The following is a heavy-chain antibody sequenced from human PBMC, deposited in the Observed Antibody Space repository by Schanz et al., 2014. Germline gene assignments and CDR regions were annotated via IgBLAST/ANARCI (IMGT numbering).Heavy chain of an antibody. D-gene: IGHD4-17*01. CDR1: GYSFTPFP. J-gene: IGHJ4*02. V-gene: IGHV1-3*01. CDR2: INAGTGNT. CDR3: ARGYGDSPTDF. Sequence: QVQLVQSWAEVKGPGASVKVSCKASGYSFTPFPIHWVRQAPGQRLEWMGWINAGTGNTEYSQKFQGRVTITADRSTSTAYMELSSLRSEDTAVYYCARGYGDSPTDFWGQGTLVNVSS.